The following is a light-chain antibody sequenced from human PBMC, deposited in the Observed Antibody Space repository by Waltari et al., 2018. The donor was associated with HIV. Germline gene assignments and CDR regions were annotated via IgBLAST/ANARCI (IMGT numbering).Light chain of an antibody. Sequence: FMLTQPHSASESPGETVTISCTRSRGSIGFNFVQWYQLRPGSAPTTVIYEEDRRPSGVPDRFSGSIDRSSNSAALTISGLEPEDEADYYCQSYDSNDVVVGGGTKLTVL. J-gene: IGLJ2*01. CDR2: EED. CDR3: QSYDSNDVV. CDR1: RGSIGFNF. V-gene: IGLV6-57*04.